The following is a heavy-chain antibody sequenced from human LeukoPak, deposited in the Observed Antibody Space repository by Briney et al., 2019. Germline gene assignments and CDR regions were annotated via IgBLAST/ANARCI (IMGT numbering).Heavy chain of an antibody. Sequence: SETLSLTCAVYGGSFSGYYWSWIRQPPGEGLEWIGEINHSGSTNYNPSLKSRVTISVDTSKNQFSLKLSSVTAADTAVYYCARWYYDFWSGYYVDYWGQGTLVTVSS. V-gene: IGHV4-34*01. D-gene: IGHD3-3*01. CDR3: ARWYYDFWSGYYVDY. CDR1: GGSFSGYY. J-gene: IGHJ4*02. CDR2: INHSGST.